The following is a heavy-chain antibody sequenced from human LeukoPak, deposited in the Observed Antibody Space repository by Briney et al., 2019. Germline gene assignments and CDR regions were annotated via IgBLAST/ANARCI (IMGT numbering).Heavy chain of an antibody. J-gene: IGHJ4*01. CDR3: ARDSGSYGYSLFDY. V-gene: IGHV3-30-3*01. CDR2: ISYDGSNK. Sequence: GGSLRLSCAASGFTFSSYAMHWVRQAPGKGLEWVAVISYDGSNKYYADSVKGRFTISRDNSKNTLYLQMNSLRAEDTAVYYCARDSGSYGYSLFDYWGQEPWSPSPQ. CDR1: GFTFSSYA. D-gene: IGHD5-18*01.